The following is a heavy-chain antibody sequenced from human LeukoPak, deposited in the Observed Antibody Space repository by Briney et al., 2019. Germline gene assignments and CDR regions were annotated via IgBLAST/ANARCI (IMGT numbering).Heavy chain of an antibody. J-gene: IGHJ3*02. CDR2: IKHDGSEK. V-gene: IGHV3-7*01. CDR1: GFTFSSYS. CDR3: ARVAGAYGGAVDI. Sequence: GGSLRLSCAASGFTFSSYSMNWVRQAPGKGLEWVANIKHDGSEKYYVGSVKGRFTISRDNAKTSLYLQMNTLRVEDTAVYFCARVAGAYGGAVDIWGQGTMVTVS. D-gene: IGHD4-23*01.